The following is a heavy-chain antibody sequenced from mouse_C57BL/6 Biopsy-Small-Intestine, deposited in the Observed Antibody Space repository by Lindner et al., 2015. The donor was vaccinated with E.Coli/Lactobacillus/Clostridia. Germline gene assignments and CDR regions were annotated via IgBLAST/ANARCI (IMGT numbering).Heavy chain of an antibody. J-gene: IGHJ2*01. CDR1: GFTFSDYG. Sequence: VQLQESGGGLVKPGGSLKLSCAASGFTFSDYGMHWVRQAPEKGLEWVAYISSGSSTIYYADTVKGRFTISRDNAKNTLFLQMTSLRSEDTAMYYCARDDGYPFDYWGQGTTLTVSS. V-gene: IGHV5-17*01. D-gene: IGHD2-3*01. CDR2: ISSGSSTI. CDR3: ARDDGYPFDY.